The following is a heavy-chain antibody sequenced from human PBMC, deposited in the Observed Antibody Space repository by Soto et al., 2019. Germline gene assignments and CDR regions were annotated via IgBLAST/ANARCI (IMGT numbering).Heavy chain of an antibody. J-gene: IGHJ6*02. Sequence: EASVKVSCKASGYTFTGYYMHWVRQAPGQGLEWMGWINPNSGGTNYAQKFQGRVTMTRDTSISTAYMELSRLRSDDTAVYYCARDGGDIVVVPAAISSYGMDVWGQGTTVTVSS. D-gene: IGHD2-2*01. V-gene: IGHV1-2*02. CDR1: GYTFTGYY. CDR3: ARDGGDIVVVPAAISSYGMDV. CDR2: INPNSGGT.